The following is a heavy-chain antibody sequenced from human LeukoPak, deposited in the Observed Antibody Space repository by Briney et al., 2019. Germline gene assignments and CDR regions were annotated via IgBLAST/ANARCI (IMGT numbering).Heavy chain of an antibody. CDR2: ISYDGSNK. D-gene: IGHD2-2*01. V-gene: IGHV3-30*18. Sequence: GGSLRLSCAASGFTFSSYGMHWVRQAPGKGLEWVAVISYDGSNKYYADSVKGRLTISRDNSKNTLYLRMSSLRAEDTAVYYCAKNRLRYCSSTSCYGGGYYWGQGTLVTVSS. CDR1: GFTFSSYG. J-gene: IGHJ4*02. CDR3: AKNRLRYCSSTSCYGGGYY.